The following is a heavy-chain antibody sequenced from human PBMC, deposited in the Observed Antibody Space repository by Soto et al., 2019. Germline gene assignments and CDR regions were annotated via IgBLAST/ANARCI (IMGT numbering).Heavy chain of an antibody. D-gene: IGHD4-17*01. V-gene: IGHV3-48*02. CDR2: ISTVSDIT. Sequence: EVQLVESGGGFTQAGGSLRLSCAASGFKFSDYSFNWVRQAPGRGLEWIAFISTVSDITYYADSVKGRFAISRDNAENSVFLQMNSLRDEDTAVYYCAKDRWVTTRSFDFWGQGTLVAVS. CDR3: AKDRWVTTRSFDF. CDR1: GFKFSDYS. J-gene: IGHJ4*02.